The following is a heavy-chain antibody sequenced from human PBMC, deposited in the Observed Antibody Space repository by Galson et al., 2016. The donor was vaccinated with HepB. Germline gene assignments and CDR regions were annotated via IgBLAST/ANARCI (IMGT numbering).Heavy chain of an antibody. CDR2: IWFDGSQK. J-gene: IGHJ6*02. CDR3: ARMTRGYDEGTLAYGMDV. Sequence: SLRLSCAASGFTFGTSGMHWVRQAPGKGLEWVALIWFDGSQKYYADSVKGRFTISRDNSNNTLYLQMNSLRVEDTAKYYCARMTRGYDEGTLAYGMDVWGQGTTVTVSS. CDR1: GFTFGTSG. V-gene: IGHV3-33*01. D-gene: IGHD3-3*01.